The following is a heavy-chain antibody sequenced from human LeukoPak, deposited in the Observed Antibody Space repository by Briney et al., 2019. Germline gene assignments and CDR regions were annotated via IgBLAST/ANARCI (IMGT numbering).Heavy chain of an antibody. Sequence: GMSLRLSCVASGFDFSASAMHWVRQAPGKGLQWLAVISFDGDIKYYADSVKGRLAVSRDNSKNTIFLEIYSLRPDDTGLYARPHYGGYYDLFDFWGPRTLVTVSS. CDR1: GFDFSASA. CDR3: PHYGGYYDLFDF. V-gene: IGHV3-30*09. D-gene: IGHD4-23*01. CDR2: ISFDGDIK. J-gene: IGHJ4*02.